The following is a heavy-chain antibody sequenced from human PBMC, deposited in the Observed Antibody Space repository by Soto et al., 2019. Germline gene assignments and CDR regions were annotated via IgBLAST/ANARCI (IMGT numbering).Heavy chain of an antibody. D-gene: IGHD2-8*01. J-gene: IGHJ3*01. Sequence: EVQLLESGGDLVQPGGSLRLSCAAAGFTFNDYALTWVRQVPGKGLEWVSSLSSRGFSTNYAESVKGWFTISRDNIKNTVYVEMNSFRGEVTVVYYCASVRAVSCSNGICLDDFDFWGQGRLVNVSS. CDR2: LSSRGFST. V-gene: IGHV3-23*01. CDR1: GFTFNDYA. CDR3: ASVRAVSCSNGICLDDFDF.